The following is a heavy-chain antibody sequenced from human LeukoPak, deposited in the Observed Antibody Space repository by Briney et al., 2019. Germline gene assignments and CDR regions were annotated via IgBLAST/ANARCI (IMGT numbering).Heavy chain of an antibody. CDR1: GFSFNGYW. J-gene: IGHJ6*02. CDR2: INVDGSVT. CDR3: TRDYNHGMDV. Sequence: GGSLRLSCAASGFSFNGYWMHWVRLVPGKGPMWVSCINVDGSVTRYVDSVKGRFTISRDNARNTLYLQMNSLGDEDTAVYYCTRDYNHGMDVWGQGTTVTVSS. V-gene: IGHV3-74*01.